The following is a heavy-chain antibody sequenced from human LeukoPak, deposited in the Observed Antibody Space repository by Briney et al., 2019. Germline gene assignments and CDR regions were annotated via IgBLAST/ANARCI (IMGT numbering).Heavy chain of an antibody. Sequence: SETLFLTCTVSGGSIANYYWSWIRQSPGGRLEWIGFIYSTGSTNYNPSLRSRLTISVDTSKNQFSLKPGSVTAADTAVYYCARHFKHVRSGTQHWFDPWGQGTLVTVSS. J-gene: IGHJ5*02. CDR3: ARHFKHVRSGTQHWFDP. V-gene: IGHV4-4*09. CDR2: IYSTGST. CDR1: GGSIANYY. D-gene: IGHD1-14*01.